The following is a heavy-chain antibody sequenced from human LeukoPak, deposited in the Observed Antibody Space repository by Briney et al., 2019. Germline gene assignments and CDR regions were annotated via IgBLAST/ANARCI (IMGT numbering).Heavy chain of an antibody. CDR2: IYTSGST. V-gene: IGHV4-4*07. Sequence: SETLSLTCTVSGGSISSYYWSWIRQPAGKGLEWIGRIYTSGSTNYNPSLKGRVTMSVDTSKNQFSLKLSSVTAADTAVYCCAREGYSSSWDPYFSFDYWGQGTLVTVSS. D-gene: IGHD6-13*01. CDR3: AREGYSSSWDPYFSFDY. CDR1: GGSISSYY. J-gene: IGHJ4*02.